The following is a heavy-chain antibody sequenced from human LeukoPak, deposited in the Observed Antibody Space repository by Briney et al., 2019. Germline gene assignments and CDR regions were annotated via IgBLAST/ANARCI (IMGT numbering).Heavy chain of an antibody. J-gene: IGHJ4*02. CDR3: ARGYSYGHYFFDY. V-gene: IGHV5-51*01. D-gene: IGHD5-18*01. Sequence: GESLKISCKGSGYDFSSFWIGWVRQMPGKGLEWMGIINPGDSDTTYTPSFQGQVTISADKSISTAYLQWSSLKASDTAMYYCARGYSYGHYFFDYWGQGTLVTVSS. CDR2: INPGDSDT. CDR1: GYDFSSFW.